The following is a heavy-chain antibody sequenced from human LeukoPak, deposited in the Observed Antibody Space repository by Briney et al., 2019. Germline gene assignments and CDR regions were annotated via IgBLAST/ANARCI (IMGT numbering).Heavy chain of an antibody. CDR3: AKGIYSSGWSYFDY. D-gene: IGHD6-19*01. V-gene: IGHV3-23*01. CDR1: GFTFSNSA. CDR2: LSGSGITT. Sequence: PGGSRRPSWPAAGFTFSNSAMSWVRPAPGKGLGWVSTLSGSGITTYYADSVKGRFTISRDNSKNTLYLQMNSLRAEDTAVYYCAKGIYSSGWSYFDYWGHGTLVTVSS. J-gene: IGHJ4*01.